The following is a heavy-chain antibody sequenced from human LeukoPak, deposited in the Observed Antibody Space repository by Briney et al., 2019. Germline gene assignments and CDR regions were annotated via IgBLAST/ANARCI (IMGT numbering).Heavy chain of an antibody. Sequence: TGRSLRLSCAASGFTFSSYAMHWVRQAPGKGLEWVAVISYDGSNKYYADSVKGRFTISRDNSKNTLYLQMNSLRAEDTAVYYCARGSRVFVDVWGKGTTVTVSS. J-gene: IGHJ6*04. D-gene: IGHD3-10*02. CDR2: ISYDGSNK. CDR1: GFTFSSYA. CDR3: ARGSRVFVDV. V-gene: IGHV3-30-3*01.